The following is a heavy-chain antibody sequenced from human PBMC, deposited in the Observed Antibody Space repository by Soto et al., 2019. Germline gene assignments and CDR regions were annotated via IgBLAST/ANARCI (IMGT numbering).Heavy chain of an antibody. J-gene: IGHJ4*02. CDR2: MNPNSGNT. V-gene: IGHV1-8*01. CDR1: GYTFTSYD. Sequence: ASVKVSCKASGYTFTSYDINWVRQATGQGLEWMGWMNPNSGNTGYAQKFQGRVTMTRNTSISTAYMGLSSLRSEGTAVYCCAIWGEYYGSSGYYRIFDYWGQRHRVTVCS. CDR3: AIWGEYYGSSGYYRIFDY. D-gene: IGHD3-22*01.